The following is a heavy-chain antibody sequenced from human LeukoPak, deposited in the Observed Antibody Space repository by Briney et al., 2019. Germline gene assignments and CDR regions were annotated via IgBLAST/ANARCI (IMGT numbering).Heavy chain of an antibody. CDR1: GYTFTGYY. J-gene: IGHJ4*02. Sequence: GASVKVSCKASGYTFTGYYMHWVRQAPGQGLEWMGWINPNSGGTNYAQKFQGRVTMTRDTSISTAYMELSRLRSDDTAVYYCAREYSSSWYGSSLRYFDYWGQGTLVTVSS. CDR2: INPNSGGT. V-gene: IGHV1-2*02. CDR3: AREYSSSWYGSSLRYFDY. D-gene: IGHD6-13*01.